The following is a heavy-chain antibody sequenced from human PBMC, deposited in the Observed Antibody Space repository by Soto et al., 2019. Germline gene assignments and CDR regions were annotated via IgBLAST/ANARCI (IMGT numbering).Heavy chain of an antibody. CDR3: ARVRYCSGGSCYPRFDP. Sequence: QVQLQESGPGLVKPSQTLSLTCTVSGGSISSGGYYWSWIRQHPGKGLEWIGYIYYSGSTYYNPSLQSRVTRSVDTSKNQFSLKLSSVTAADTAVYYCARVRYCSGGSCYPRFDPWGQGTLVTVSS. V-gene: IGHV4-31*03. CDR1: GGSISSGGYY. CDR2: IYYSGST. J-gene: IGHJ5*02. D-gene: IGHD2-15*01.